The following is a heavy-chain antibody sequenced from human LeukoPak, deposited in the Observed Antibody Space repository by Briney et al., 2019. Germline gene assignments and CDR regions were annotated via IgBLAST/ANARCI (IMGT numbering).Heavy chain of an antibody. CDR2: IFYSGST. CDR1: IDSISSYY. CDR3: ARPSGDILTGYYGL. D-gene: IGHD3-9*01. J-gene: IGHJ4*02. Sequence: SETLSLTCTVSIDSISSYYWSWIRQPPGKGLEWVGYIFYSGSTNYNPSLKSRVTISVDTSKNQFSLKLRSVTAADTAVYYCARPSGDILTGYYGLWGRGTLVTVSS. V-gene: IGHV4-59*12.